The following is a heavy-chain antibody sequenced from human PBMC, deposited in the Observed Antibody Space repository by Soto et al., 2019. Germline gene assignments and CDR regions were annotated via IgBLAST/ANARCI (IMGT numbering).Heavy chain of an antibody. J-gene: IGHJ4*02. CDR1: GFTFSDYA. Sequence: PGGSLRLSCAASGFTFSDYAMHWVRQAPGKVLEWVAVISSDGGDRHYAGSVKGRFTIPRDNSNSTLNLQMNSLRAEDTAVYYCAKDFTVGAADYYFDYWGQGALVNVSS. V-gene: IGHV3-30*18. CDR2: ISSDGGDR. D-gene: IGHD1-26*01. CDR3: AKDFTVGAADYYFDY.